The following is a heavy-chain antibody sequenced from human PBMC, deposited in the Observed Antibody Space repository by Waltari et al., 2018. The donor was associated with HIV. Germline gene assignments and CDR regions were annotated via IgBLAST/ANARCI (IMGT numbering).Heavy chain of an antibody. CDR2: SSSTSGDI. CDR1: GFAFGKYT. D-gene: IGHD3-3*01. J-gene: IGHJ4*01. Sequence: VQLVESGGGLVKPGESLRLSCAGSGFAFGKYTLSWVRQAPGKVLEWISTSSSTSGDIEYADSVKGRFTVSRDNAKKSLSLQMNSLRAEDAAVYYCARGLTIFGDVIPYYFDHWGQGSLVTVSS. V-gene: IGHV3-21*01. CDR3: ARGLTIFGDVIPYYFDH.